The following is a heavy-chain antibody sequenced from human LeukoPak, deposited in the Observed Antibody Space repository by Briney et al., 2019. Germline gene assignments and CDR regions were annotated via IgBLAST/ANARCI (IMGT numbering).Heavy chain of an antibody. CDR3: ARGPYNWFDP. CDR1: GYTFTSYD. CDR2: MNPNSGNT. V-gene: IGHV1-8*01. J-gene: IGHJ5*02. Sequence: GASVKVSCKASGYTFTSYDINWVRQATGQGLEWMGWMNPNSGNTNYAQKLQGRVTMTTDTSTSTAYMELRSLRSDDTAVYYCARGPYNWFDPWGQGTLVTVSS.